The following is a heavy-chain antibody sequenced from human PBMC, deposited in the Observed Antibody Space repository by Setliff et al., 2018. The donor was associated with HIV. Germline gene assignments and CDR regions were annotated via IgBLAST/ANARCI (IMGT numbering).Heavy chain of an antibody. CDR3: ARVGLPYNSGRLDQ. CDR1: GGSIISSHW. D-gene: IGHD5-18*01. CDR2: IFHSGSP. Sequence: SETLSLTCTVSGGSIISSHWWSWVRQPPGKGLEWIGEIFHSGSPNHNPSLKSRLTISVDKSKNQFSLKLTSVTAADTAVYYCARVGLPYNSGRLDQWGQGSLVTVSS. V-gene: IGHV4-4*02. J-gene: IGHJ4*02.